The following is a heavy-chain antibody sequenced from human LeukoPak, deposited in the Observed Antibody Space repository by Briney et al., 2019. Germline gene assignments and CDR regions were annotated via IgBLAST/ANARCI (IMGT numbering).Heavy chain of an antibody. CDR3: AKGTVLRYFAWSPIAPNYSYGMDV. J-gene: IGHJ6*02. CDR2: ISYDGSNK. V-gene: IGHV3-30*18. CDR1: GFTFSSYG. D-gene: IGHD3-9*01. Sequence: GGSLTLSCAASGFTFSSYGMHWVRQAPGKGLEWVAVISYDGSNKYYAESVKGRFTISRDNSNNTMYLQMNRLRAQVTAVYYCAKGTVLRYFAWSPIAPNYSYGMDVWGQGTTVTVSS.